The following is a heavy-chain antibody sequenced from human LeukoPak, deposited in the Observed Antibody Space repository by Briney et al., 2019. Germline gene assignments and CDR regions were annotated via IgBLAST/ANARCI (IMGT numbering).Heavy chain of an antibody. Sequence: GGSLRLSCVASGLTFSNYGISWLRQAPGKGLEWVSAISSTCGTTYYADSVKGHFTISRDNSKNTEYLQMNSLSAEDTAVYYCAKNGDRGAYCSGGTCYPYYYYMDVWGKGTTVTISS. J-gene: IGHJ6*03. CDR1: GLTFSNYG. V-gene: IGHV3-23*01. D-gene: IGHD2-15*01. CDR2: ISSTCGTT. CDR3: AKNGDRGAYCSGGTCYPYYYYMDV.